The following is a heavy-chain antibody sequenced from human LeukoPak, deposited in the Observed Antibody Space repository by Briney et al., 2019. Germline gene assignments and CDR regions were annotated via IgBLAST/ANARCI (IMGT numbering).Heavy chain of an antibody. V-gene: IGHV3-30*02. CDR2: IRYDGSNK. Sequence: GGSLRLSCAASGFTFSSYSMNWVRQAPGKGLEWVAFIRYDGSNKYYADSVKGRFTISRDNSKNTLYLQMNSLRAEDTAVYYCAHYGDYCRWGQGTLVTVSS. CDR3: AHYGDYCR. D-gene: IGHD4-17*01. J-gene: IGHJ4*02. CDR1: GFTFSSYS.